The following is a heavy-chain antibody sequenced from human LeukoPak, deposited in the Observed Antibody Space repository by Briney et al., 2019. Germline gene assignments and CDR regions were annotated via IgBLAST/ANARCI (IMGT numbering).Heavy chain of an antibody. CDR2: VRGENYGSTT. CDR3: TSFSFRWLLKPGGNNYFDH. J-gene: IGHJ4*02. Sequence: QAGGSLRLSCAASGFTFSTYWMSWVRQAPGKGLEWVGLVRGENYGSTTEYAASVKGRFTISRDDSESVAYLKMNSLISEDTAVYYCTSFSFRWLLKPGGNNYFDHWGQGTLVTVSS. D-gene: IGHD3-22*01. V-gene: IGHV3-49*04. CDR1: GFTFSTYW.